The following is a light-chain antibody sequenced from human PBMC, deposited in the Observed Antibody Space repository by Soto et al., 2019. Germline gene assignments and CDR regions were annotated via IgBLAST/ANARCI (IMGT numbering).Light chain of an antibody. CDR3: QYYGCSLTGWV. CDR2: GNS. V-gene: IGLV1-40*01. Sequence: QSVLTQPPSVSGAPGQRVTISCTGSSSNIGAGYDVHWYQQLPGTAPKLLIYGNSNRPSGVPDRFSGSKSGTSASLAITGRQAEDELDFCGQYYGCSLTGWVFGGGSHLTVL. CDR1: SSNIGAGYD. J-gene: IGLJ3*02.